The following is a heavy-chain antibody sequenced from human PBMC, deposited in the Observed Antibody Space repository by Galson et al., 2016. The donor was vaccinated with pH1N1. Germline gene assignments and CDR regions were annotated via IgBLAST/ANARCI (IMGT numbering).Heavy chain of an antibody. J-gene: IGHJ6*02. D-gene: IGHD6-19*01. CDR2: TSYDGSNK. V-gene: IGHV3-30-3*01. CDR3: ARETPYSSGWGYYYGMDV. CDR1: GFTFSTYA. Sequence: LRLSCAASGFTFSTYAMHWVRQAPGKGLEWVALTSYDGSNKYYADSVKGRFTISRDNSKNTLYLEMNSLRAGDTAVYYCARETPYSSGWGYYYGMDVWGQGTTVTVSS.